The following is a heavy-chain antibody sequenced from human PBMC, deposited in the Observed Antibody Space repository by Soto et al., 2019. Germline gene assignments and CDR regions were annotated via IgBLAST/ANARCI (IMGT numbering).Heavy chain of an antibody. D-gene: IGHD2-15*01. V-gene: IGHV4-59*01. Sequence: TSETLSLTCTVSGGYISSYYCRWIRQPPGKGLEWIGYIYYSGSTNYNPSLKSRVTISVDTSKNQFSLKLSSVTAEDTAEYYCARGLGYCSGGSCYSGTYNWFDPWGQGTLVTVSS. CDR1: GGYISSYY. CDR2: IYYSGST. J-gene: IGHJ5*02. CDR3: ARGLGYCSGGSCYSGTYNWFDP.